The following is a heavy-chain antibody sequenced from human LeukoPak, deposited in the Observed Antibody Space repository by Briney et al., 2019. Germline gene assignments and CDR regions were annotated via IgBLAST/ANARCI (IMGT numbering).Heavy chain of an antibody. CDR2: INHSGST. Sequence: SETLSLTCAVYVGSFSGYYWSWIRQPPGKGLEWIGEINHSGSTNYNPSLKSRVTISVDTSKNQFSLKLSSVTAADTAVYYCARDLRGHRITIFGVTDNWFDPWGQGTLVTVSS. J-gene: IGHJ5*02. CDR3: ARDLRGHRITIFGVTDNWFDP. V-gene: IGHV4-34*01. CDR1: VGSFSGYY. D-gene: IGHD3-3*01.